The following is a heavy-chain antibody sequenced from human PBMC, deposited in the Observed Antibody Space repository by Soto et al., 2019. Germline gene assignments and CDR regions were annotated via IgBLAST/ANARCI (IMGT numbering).Heavy chain of an antibody. Sequence: SETLSLTCAVSSGSISSSNWWSWVRQPPGKGLEWIGEIYHSGSTNYNPSLKSRVTISVDKSKNQFSLKLSSVTAADTAVYYCARDLWYCSGGSCAAWGQGTLVTVSS. J-gene: IGHJ5*02. CDR3: ARDLWYCSGGSCAA. D-gene: IGHD2-15*01. V-gene: IGHV4-4*02. CDR2: IYHSGST. CDR1: SGSISSSNW.